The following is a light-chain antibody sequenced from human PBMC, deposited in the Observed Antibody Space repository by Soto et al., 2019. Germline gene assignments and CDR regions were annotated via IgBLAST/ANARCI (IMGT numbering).Light chain of an antibody. Sequence: DIQMTQSPTSLSASVGDRVTITCRASRGITDYLAWYQQKPGQVPKLLISAASTVQSGVPSRFTASGSGTDFTLTITGLRPEDFATYYCQNYDSAPWTFGQGTKVEF. CDR2: AAS. CDR1: RGITDY. CDR3: QNYDSAPWT. V-gene: IGKV1-27*01. J-gene: IGKJ1*01.